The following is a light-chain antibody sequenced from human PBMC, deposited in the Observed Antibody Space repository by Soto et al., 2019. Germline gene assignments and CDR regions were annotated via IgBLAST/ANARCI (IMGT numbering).Light chain of an antibody. CDR1: SSNIGSTT. J-gene: IGLJ3*02. Sequence: QSVLTQPPSASGTPGQRVTIACSGSSSNIGSTTVKWYQQLPGTAPKLLIYNNNQRPSGVPDRFSGSKSGTSASLAISGLQPEDEADYYCAAWDDSLNGVVFGGGPMLTVL. V-gene: IGLV1-44*01. CDR2: NNN. CDR3: AAWDDSLNGVV.